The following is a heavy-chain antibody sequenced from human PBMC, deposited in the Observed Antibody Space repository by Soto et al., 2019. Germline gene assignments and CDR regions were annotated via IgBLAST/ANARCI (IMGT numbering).Heavy chain of an antibody. Sequence: TSETLSLTCTVSYGSISVSNVFWGWVRQPPGKGLEWIGNIDYSGTAYFTPSLGTRVTFPVDTSKNPFSMTLYSVTVADTAVYYCERTTGRHLDFWGQGILVTVSS. D-gene: IGHD4-4*01. CDR2: IDYSGTA. V-gene: IGHV4-39*01. CDR1: YGSISVSNVF. CDR3: ERTTGRHLDF. J-gene: IGHJ4*02.